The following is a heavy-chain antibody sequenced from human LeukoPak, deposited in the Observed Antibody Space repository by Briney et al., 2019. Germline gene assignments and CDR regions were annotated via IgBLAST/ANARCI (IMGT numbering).Heavy chain of an antibody. V-gene: IGHV4-59*01. J-gene: IGHJ4*02. CDR1: GGTISSYY. D-gene: IGHD3-9*01. CDR2: IYYSGST. CDR3: ARSPLRYSGGDAPLDY. Sequence: SETLSLTCTVSGGTISSYYWRWVRQPPGKGLEWIGYIYYSGSTNYNPSLKRRVTISVDTSKNQFSLKQSSVTAADTAVYYCARSPLRYSGGDAPLDYWGQGTLVTVSS.